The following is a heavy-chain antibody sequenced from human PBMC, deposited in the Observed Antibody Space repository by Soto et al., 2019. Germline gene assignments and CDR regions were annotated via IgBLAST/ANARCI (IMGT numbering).Heavy chain of an antibody. J-gene: IGHJ6*02. CDR3: ARGPRAPPPHDYGMDV. CDR2: IWYDGSNK. Sequence: PWGSLRLSCAASGFTFSSYGMHRVRQAPGKGLEWVAVIWYDGSNKYYADSVKGRFTISRDNSKNTLYLKMNSLRADDTAVYYCARGPRAPPPHDYGMDVWGQGTTVTVSS. V-gene: IGHV3-33*01. CDR1: GFTFSSYG.